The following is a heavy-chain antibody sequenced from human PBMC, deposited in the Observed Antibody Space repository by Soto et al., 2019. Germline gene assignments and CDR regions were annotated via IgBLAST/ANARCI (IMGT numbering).Heavy chain of an antibody. J-gene: IGHJ2*01. V-gene: IGHV3-23*01. D-gene: IGHD2-2*01. Sequence: GGSLRLSCAASGFTFSSYAMSWVRQAPGKGLEWVSAISGSGGSTYYADSVKGRFTISRDNSKNTLYLQMNSPRAEDTAVYYCAKKGRLNTARYQGWYFDLWGRGTLVTVSS. CDR3: AKKGRLNTARYQGWYFDL. CDR1: GFTFSSYA. CDR2: ISGSGGST.